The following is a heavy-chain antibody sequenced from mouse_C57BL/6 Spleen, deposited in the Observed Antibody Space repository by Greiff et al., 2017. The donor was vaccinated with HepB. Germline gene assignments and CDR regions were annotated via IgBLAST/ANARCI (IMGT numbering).Heavy chain of an antibody. V-gene: IGHV1-69*01. CDR2: IDPSDSYT. CDR1: GYTFTSYW. Sequence: QVQLQQPGAELVMPGASVKLSCKASGYTFTSYWMHWVKQRPGQGLEWIGEIDPSDSYTNYNQKFKGKSTLTVDKSSSTAYMQLSSLTSEDSAVYYCARGGTGYYCDYWGQGTTLTVSS. J-gene: IGHJ2*01. CDR3: ARGGTGYYCDY. D-gene: IGHD4-1*01.